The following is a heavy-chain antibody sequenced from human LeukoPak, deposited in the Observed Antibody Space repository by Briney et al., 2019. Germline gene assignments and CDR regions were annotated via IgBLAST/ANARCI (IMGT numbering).Heavy chain of an antibody. V-gene: IGHV3-23*01. D-gene: IGHD5-18*01. Sequence: PGGSLRLSCAASGFTFSSYAMSWVRQAPGKGLEWVSAISGSGGSTYYADSVKGRFAISRDNSKNTLYLQMNSLRAEDTAVYYCASYGNWPMDFDYWGQGTLVTVSS. J-gene: IGHJ4*02. CDR3: ASYGNWPMDFDY. CDR1: GFTFSSYA. CDR2: ISGSGGST.